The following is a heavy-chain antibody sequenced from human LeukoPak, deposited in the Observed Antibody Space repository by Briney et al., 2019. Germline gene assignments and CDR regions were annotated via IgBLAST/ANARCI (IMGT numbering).Heavy chain of an antibody. CDR2: IEGRGDGT. V-gene: IGHV3-23*01. J-gene: IGHJ4*02. CDR3: AKDRDWASAAGTDFDY. CDR1: RFTFSEYA. Sequence: PGGSLRLSCAASRFTFSEYAMSWVRQAPGKRLEWVSTIEGRGDGTYYADAVKGRFSISRDNSKDTLYLQMNSLRTEDTAVYYCAKDRDWASAAGTDFDYWGQGTLVPVSS. D-gene: IGHD6-13*01.